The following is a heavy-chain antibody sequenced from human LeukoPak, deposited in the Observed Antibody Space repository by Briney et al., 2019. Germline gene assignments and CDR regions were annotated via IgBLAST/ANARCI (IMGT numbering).Heavy chain of an antibody. CDR3: ARRDRITMVRGGKGFDY. D-gene: IGHD3-10*01. CDR2: INHSGST. J-gene: IGHJ4*02. CDR1: GGSFSGYY. V-gene: IGHV4-34*01. Sequence: SETLSLTCAVYGGSFSGYYRSWIRQPPGKGLEWIGEINHSGSTNYNPSLKSRVTISVDTSKNQFSLKLSSVTAADTAVYYCARRDRITMVRGGKGFDYWGQGTLVTVSS.